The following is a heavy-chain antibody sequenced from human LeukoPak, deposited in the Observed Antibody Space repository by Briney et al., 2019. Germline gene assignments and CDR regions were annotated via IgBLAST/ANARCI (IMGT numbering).Heavy chain of an antibody. CDR3: AKDIAVAGTIDY. J-gene: IGHJ4*02. Sequence: GRSLRLSCEVSGFAFSSYGMHWVRQAPGKGLEGMAFIWYDGSNKKYADSVKGRFTISRDNSKNTVYLQMNSLRAEDTAVYYCAKDIAVAGTIDYWGQGTLVTVSS. D-gene: IGHD6-19*01. CDR1: GFAFSSYG. CDR2: IWYDGSNK. V-gene: IGHV3-33*06.